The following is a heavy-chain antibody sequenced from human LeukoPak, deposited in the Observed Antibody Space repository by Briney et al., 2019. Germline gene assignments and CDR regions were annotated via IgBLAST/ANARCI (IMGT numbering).Heavy chain of an antibody. V-gene: IGHV3-7*01. Sequence: GGSLRLSCAASGFNFSDYFLTWVRQAPGKGLEWVANINQDGNEKNYVDSLEGRFTISRDNAKSALYLQMNSLRVDETAMYYCVRDVGYYGGNHDYWGQGTLVIVSS. CDR2: INQDGNEK. CDR1: GFNFSDYF. D-gene: IGHD4-23*01. J-gene: IGHJ4*02. CDR3: VRDVGYYGGNHDY.